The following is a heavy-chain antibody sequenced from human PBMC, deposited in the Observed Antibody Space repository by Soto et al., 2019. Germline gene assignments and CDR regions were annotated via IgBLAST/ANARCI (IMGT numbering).Heavy chain of an antibody. J-gene: IGHJ5*02. CDR1: GFTFSSYA. V-gene: IGHV3-23*01. D-gene: IGHD6-19*01. CDR3: ARDSTYGSGWYASYFHDWFHP. CDR2: ISGSGGST. Sequence: EVQLLESGGGLVQPGGSLRLSCAASGFTFSSYAMSWVRQAPGKGLEWVSAISGSGGSTYYADSVKGGFTISRDNSKNTRYLRMNSLGAEDTAIHYYARDSTYGSGWYASYFHDWFHPGGQGTMITFSS.